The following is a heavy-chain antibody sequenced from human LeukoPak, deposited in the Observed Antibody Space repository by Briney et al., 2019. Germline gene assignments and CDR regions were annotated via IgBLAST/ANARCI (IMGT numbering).Heavy chain of an antibody. D-gene: IGHD6-13*01. CDR2: IIPILGIA. V-gene: IGHV1-69*04. Sequence: SVKVSCKSSGGTFSSYAISWVRQAPGQGLEWMGRIIPILGIANYAQKFQGRVTITADKSTSTAYMELSSLRSEDTAVDYCVSSWPDYWGQGTLVTVSS. CDR1: GGTFSSYA. CDR3: VSSWPDY. J-gene: IGHJ4*02.